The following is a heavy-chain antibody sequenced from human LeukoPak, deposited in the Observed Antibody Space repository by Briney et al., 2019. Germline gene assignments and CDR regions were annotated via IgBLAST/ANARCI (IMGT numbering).Heavy chain of an antibody. V-gene: IGHV3-30*04. J-gene: IGHJ5*01. CDR2: VSFDGTNN. CDR3: ARDRNVVGADFDS. Sequence: GGSLRLSCAASGFIFDNFAIHWVRQAPGKGLEWVSIVSFDGTNNFYGDSVKGRFTVSRGNSNNTVYLHMNSLRPDDTAVYFCARDRNVVGADFDSWGQGTLVTVSS. D-gene: IGHD4/OR15-4a*01. CDR1: GFIFDNFA.